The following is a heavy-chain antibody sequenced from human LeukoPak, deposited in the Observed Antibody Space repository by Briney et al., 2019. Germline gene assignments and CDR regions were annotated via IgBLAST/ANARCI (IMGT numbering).Heavy chain of an antibody. Sequence: GGSLRLSCATSGFTFSSYGMHWVRQAPGKGLEWVAVISYDGSNKYYADSVKGRFTISRDNSKNTLYLQMNSLRAEDTAVYYCAKAGLVGATTLSSYFQHWGQGTLVTVSS. D-gene: IGHD1-26*01. CDR1: GFTFSSYG. V-gene: IGHV3-30*18. J-gene: IGHJ1*01. CDR3: AKAGLVGATTLSSYFQH. CDR2: ISYDGSNK.